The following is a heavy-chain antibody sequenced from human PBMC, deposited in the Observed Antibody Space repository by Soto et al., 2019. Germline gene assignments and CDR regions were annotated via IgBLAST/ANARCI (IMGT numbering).Heavy chain of an antibody. CDR3: ARAGASYYDSSGYYDAFDI. D-gene: IGHD3-22*01. CDR1: GGTFSSYA. CDR2: IIPIFGTA. J-gene: IGHJ3*02. Sequence: QVQLVQSGAEVKKPGSSVKVSCKASGGTFSSYAISWVRQAPGQGLEWMGGIIPIFGTANYAQKFQGRVTMTADESTSTAYMELSSLRSEDTAVYYCARAGASYYDSSGYYDAFDIWGQGTMVTVSS. V-gene: IGHV1-69*01.